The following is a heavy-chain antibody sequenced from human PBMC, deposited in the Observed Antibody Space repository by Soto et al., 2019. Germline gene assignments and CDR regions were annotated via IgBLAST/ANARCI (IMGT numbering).Heavy chain of an antibody. CDR2: ISSSSSYI. CDR3: ARDALTRAQRPPDFDY. CDR1: GFTFSSYS. V-gene: IGHV3-21*01. J-gene: IGHJ4*02. D-gene: IGHD6-25*01. Sequence: EVQLVESGGGLVKPGGSLRLSCAASGFTFSSYSMNWVRQAPGKGLEWVSSISSSSSYIYYADSVKGRFTISRDNAKNSLYLQMNSLRAEDTAVYYCARDALTRAQRPPDFDYWGQGTLVTVSS.